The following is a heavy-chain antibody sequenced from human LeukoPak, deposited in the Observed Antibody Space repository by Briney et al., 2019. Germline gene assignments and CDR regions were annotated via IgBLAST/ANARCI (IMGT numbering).Heavy chain of an antibody. CDR1: GFTFSSYA. CDR2: FSGSGGST. J-gene: IGHJ4*02. CDR3: AKEGYCGGDCYREFDY. V-gene: IGHV3-23*01. Sequence: GGSLRLSCAASGFTFSSYAMSWVRQAQGKGLGGASGFSGSGGSTYYADSVKGRFTISRDNSKNTLYLQMNSLRAEDTAVYYCAKEGYCGGDCYREFDYWGQGTLVTVSS. D-gene: IGHD2-21*02.